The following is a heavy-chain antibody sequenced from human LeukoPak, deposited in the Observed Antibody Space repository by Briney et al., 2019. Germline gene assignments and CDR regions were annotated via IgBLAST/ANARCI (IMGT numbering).Heavy chain of an antibody. V-gene: IGHV4-59*12. CDR1: GGSISSYY. D-gene: IGHD3-9*01. CDR2: IYYSGST. CDR3: ARVDPDYDILTGYYRSAFDI. J-gene: IGHJ3*02. Sequence: PSETLSLTCTVSGGSISSYYWSWIRQPPGKGLEWIGYIYYSGSTNYNPSLKSRVTISVDTSKNQFSLNVKSVTAADTAVYFCARVDPDYDILTGYYRSAFDIWGQGTMVTVSS.